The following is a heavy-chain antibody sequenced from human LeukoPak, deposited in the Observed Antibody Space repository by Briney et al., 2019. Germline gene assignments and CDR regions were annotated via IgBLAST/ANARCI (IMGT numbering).Heavy chain of an antibody. CDR2: INPNSGGT. J-gene: IGHJ4*02. V-gene: IGHV1-2*02. CDR1: GYTFTGYY. CDR3: ARELGSIAAAGHDDY. Sequence: GASVKVSCKASGYTFTGYYMHWVRQAPGQGLEWMGWINPNSGGTNYAQKFQGRVTMTRDTSISTAYMELSRLRSDDTAVYYCARELGSIAAAGHDDYWGQGTLVTVSS. D-gene: IGHD6-13*01.